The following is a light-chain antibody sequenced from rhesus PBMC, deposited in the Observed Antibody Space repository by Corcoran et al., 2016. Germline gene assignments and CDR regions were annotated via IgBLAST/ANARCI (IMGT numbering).Light chain of an antibody. J-gene: IGKJ4*01. Sequence: EIVLTQSPATLSLSPGERATLSCRASQSVSSTLAWYQQKPGQGPRLLIYGASRRAAGFPDRFSGSGSGTVFTLTISGLEPEDFAVYDCQRYSSWPLTFGGGTKVEIK. CDR1: QSVSST. V-gene: IGKV3-42*03. CDR3: QRYSSWPLT. CDR2: GAS.